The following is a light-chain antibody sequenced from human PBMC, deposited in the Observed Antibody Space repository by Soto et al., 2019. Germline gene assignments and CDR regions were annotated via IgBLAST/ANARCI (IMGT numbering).Light chain of an antibody. J-gene: IGKJ4*01. CDR1: QDIQNA. CDR2: AAS. V-gene: IGKV1-17*01. CDR3: QQYNSYPLT. Sequence: DIQMTQSPSSLSASVGARVPITCRASQDIQNALGWYQQKPGKAPKRLIYAASSLQSGVPSRFRGSRSGTEFTLTISSLQPEDFATYYCQQYNSYPLTFGGGTKVDIK.